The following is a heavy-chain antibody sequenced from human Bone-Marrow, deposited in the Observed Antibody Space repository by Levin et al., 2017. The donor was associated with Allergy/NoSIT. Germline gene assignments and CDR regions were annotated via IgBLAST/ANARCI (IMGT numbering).Heavy chain of an antibody. Sequence: PGGSLRLSCATSGFTFSSYAMTWVRQAPGKGLEWVSSIGTTDVTTYYAESVKGRFTISRDNSKNTLYLQMNRLRAEDTAMYYCAKVLRFLECRDWFDPWGQGTLVTVSS. D-gene: IGHD3-3*01. CDR1: GFTFSSYA. CDR2: IGTTDVTT. J-gene: IGHJ5*02. CDR3: AKVLRFLECRDWFDP. V-gene: IGHV3-23*01.